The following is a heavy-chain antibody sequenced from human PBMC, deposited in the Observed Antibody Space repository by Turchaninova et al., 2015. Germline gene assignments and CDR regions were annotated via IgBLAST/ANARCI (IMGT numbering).Heavy chain of an antibody. V-gene: IGHV3-7*03. CDR1: GLTLSASVFTFSTDW. CDR2: INQEGTEK. Sequence: EVHLVESGGDLVQPGGSLRVSWRASGLTLSASVFTFSTDWMHLVRQAPGQGLEWVANINQEGTEKYYVDSVKGRFTISRDNAKNSLWLQRNSLRGDDTAVYYCARAIALGDCLWGQGTLVTVSS. CDR3: ARAIALGDCL. D-gene: IGHD2-21*02. J-gene: IGHJ4*02.